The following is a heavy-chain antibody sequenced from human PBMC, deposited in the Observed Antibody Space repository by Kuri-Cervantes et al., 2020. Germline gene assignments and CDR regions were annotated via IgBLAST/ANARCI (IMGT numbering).Heavy chain of an antibody. J-gene: IGHJ4*02. V-gene: IGHV3-23*01. D-gene: IGHD3-16*01. Sequence: GGSLRLSCAASGFTFSSYWMSWVRRAPGKGLEWVSAISSSGGSTTYGASVMGRFTIYRDKSKNTLYLQMNSLRAEDMSVYYCARDTGGKYVTGFFDYWGQGTLVTVSS. CDR1: GFTFSSYW. CDR3: ARDTGGKYVTGFFDY. CDR2: ISSSGGST.